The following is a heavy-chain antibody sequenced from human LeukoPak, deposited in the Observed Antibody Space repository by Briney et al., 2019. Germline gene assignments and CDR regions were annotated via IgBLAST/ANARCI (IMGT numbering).Heavy chain of an antibody. V-gene: IGHV3-7*01. CDR2: IKQDGSEK. Sequence: GGSLRLSCAASGFTFSSYWMSWVRQAPGKGLEWVANIKQDGSEKYYVDSVKGRFTISRDNAKNSLYLQMNSLRAEDTAVYYCARTRITMIVGLASRFDYWGQGTMVTVSS. J-gene: IGHJ4*03. CDR1: GFTFSSYW. CDR3: ARTRITMIVGLASRFDY. D-gene: IGHD3-22*01.